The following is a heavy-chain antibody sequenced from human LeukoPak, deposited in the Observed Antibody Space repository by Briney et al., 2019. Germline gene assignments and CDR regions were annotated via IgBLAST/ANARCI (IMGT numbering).Heavy chain of an antibody. D-gene: IGHD6-13*01. J-gene: IGHJ4*02. Sequence: SVKVSCKASGGTFSSYTISWVRQAPGQGLEWMGRIIPILGIANYAQKFQGRVTITADKSTSTAYMELSSLRSEDTAVYYCAREVSAAGTHFDYWGQGTLVTVSS. V-gene: IGHV1-69*04. CDR3: AREVSAAGTHFDY. CDR2: IIPILGIA. CDR1: GGTFSSYT.